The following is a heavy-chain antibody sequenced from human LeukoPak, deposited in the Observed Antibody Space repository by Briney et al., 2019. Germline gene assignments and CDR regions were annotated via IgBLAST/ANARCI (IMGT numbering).Heavy chain of an antibody. CDR3: TTEAGDD. CDR1: GLTFSTAW. D-gene: IGHD5-24*01. J-gene: IGHJ4*02. Sequence: GGSLRLSCAVSGLTFSTAWMAWVRQSPEKGLEWVGRIKSEADGGTAEYGAPVKGRFTISRDDSKNTLYLQMDSLKTEDTAVYYCTTEAGDDWGQGTLVTVSS. CDR2: IKSEADGGTA. V-gene: IGHV3-15*01.